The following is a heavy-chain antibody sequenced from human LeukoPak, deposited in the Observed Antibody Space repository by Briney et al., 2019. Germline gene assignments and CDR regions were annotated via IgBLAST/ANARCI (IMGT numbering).Heavy chain of an antibody. Sequence: GGSLRLSCAASGFTFSSYEMNWVRQAPGKGLEWVAFIRYDGSNKYYADSVKGRFTISRDNSKNTLYLQMNSLRADDTAVYYCAKDPTHFRVWDDYDTNILSHWGQGTLVTVSS. CDR1: GFTFSSYE. J-gene: IGHJ4*02. CDR3: AKDPTHFRVWDDYDTNILSH. D-gene: IGHD4/OR15-4a*01. CDR2: IRYDGSNK. V-gene: IGHV3-30*02.